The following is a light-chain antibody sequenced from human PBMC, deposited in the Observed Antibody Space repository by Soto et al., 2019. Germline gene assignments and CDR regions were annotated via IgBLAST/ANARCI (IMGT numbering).Light chain of an antibody. CDR1: NSNIASNT. Sequence: QSVLTQPRSASETPGQTVSISCSGSNSNIASNTVNWYQHLPGTAPKLLIYYNNQRPSGVPDRFSGSKSGTSASLAISGLQSEDESDYYCAAWDDTLKTYVFGNGTKLTVL. J-gene: IGLJ1*01. CDR2: YNN. CDR3: AAWDDTLKTYV. V-gene: IGLV1-44*01.